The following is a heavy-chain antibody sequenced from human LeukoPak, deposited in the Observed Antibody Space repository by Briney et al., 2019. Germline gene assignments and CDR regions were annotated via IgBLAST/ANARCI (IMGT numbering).Heavy chain of an antibody. V-gene: IGHV4-59*01. CDR3: AREGDYGDSFDY. CDR1: GGSISSYY. J-gene: IGHJ4*02. D-gene: IGHD4-17*01. Sequence: SETLSLTCTVSGGSISSYYWSWIRQPPGKGLEWIGYIYYSGSTNYNPSLKSRVTISVDTSKNQFSLKLSPVTAADTAVYYCAREGDYGDSFDYWGQGTLVTVSS. CDR2: IYYSGST.